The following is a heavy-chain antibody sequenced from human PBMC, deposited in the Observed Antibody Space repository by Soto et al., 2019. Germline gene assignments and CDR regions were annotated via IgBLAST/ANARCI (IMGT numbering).Heavy chain of an antibody. D-gene: IGHD3-22*01. CDR2: ISAYNGNT. CDR1: GYTFTSYG. V-gene: IGHV1-18*04. J-gene: IGHJ4*02. Sequence: VASVKVSCKASGYTFTSYGISWVRQAPGQGLEWMGWISAYNGNTNYAQELQGRVTMTTDTSTSTAYMELRSLRSDDTAVYYCARAQGQNYYDSSGYLLKRPFDYWGQGTLVTVSS. CDR3: ARAQGQNYYDSSGYLLKRPFDY.